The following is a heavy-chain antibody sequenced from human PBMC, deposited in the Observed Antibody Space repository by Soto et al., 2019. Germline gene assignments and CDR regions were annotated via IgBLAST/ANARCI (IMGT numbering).Heavy chain of an antibody. D-gene: IGHD2-21*02. J-gene: IGHJ6*02. CDR3: ARVCGGDCHYGMDV. CDR1: GGSISSGGYY. Sequence: QVQLQESGPGLVKPSQTLSLTCTVSGGSISSGGYYWSWIRQHPGKGLEWVGYIYYSGSTYYNPSLKSRVTIAVDTSKNKLSLKLSSVTAADTAVYYCARVCGGDCHYGMDVWGQGTTVTVSS. CDR2: IYYSGST. V-gene: IGHV4-31*03.